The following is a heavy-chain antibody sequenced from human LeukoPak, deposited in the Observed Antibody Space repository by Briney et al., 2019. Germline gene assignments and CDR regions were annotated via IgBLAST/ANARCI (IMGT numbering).Heavy chain of an antibody. CDR1: GFTFSSYA. CDR3: ARNGWDDYTYYFDY. J-gene: IGHJ4*02. V-gene: IGHV3-30*01. D-gene: IGHD4-11*01. CDR2: ISYDGSNK. Sequence: GGSLRLSCAASGFTFSSYALHWVRQAPGKGLGLVAVISYDGSNKYYADSVKGRFTISRDNSKNTLYLQMNSLRAEDTAVYYCARNGWDDYTYYFDYWGQGTLVTVSS.